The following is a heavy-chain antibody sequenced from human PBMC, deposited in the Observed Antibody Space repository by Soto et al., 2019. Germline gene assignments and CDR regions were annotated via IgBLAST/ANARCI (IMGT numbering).Heavy chain of an antibody. CDR1: GYTFTSYA. J-gene: IGHJ5*02. V-gene: IGHV1-3*01. Sequence: ASLKVSCKASGYTFTSYAMHWVRQAPGQRLEWMGWINACNGNTKYSQKFQGRVTITRDTSASTVYMEVSSLRAEDTAVYYCALGAYCSRTRCYYHWLGHWGQGTLVTGFS. CDR2: INACNGNT. D-gene: IGHD2-2*01. CDR3: ALGAYCSRTRCYYHWLGH.